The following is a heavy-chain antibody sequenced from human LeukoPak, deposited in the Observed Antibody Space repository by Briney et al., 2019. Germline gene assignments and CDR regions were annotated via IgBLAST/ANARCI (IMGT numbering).Heavy chain of an antibody. CDR1: GFTFSSYA. Sequence: PGGSLRLSCAASGFTFSSYAMHWVRQAPGKGLEWVAVISYDGSNKYYADSVKGRFTISRDNSKNTLYLQMNSLRAEDTAVYYCARGSPAGYCSSTSCYEWAIDYWGQGTLVTVSS. D-gene: IGHD2-2*01. CDR3: ARGSPAGYCSSTSCYEWAIDY. J-gene: IGHJ4*02. V-gene: IGHV3-30-3*01. CDR2: ISYDGSNK.